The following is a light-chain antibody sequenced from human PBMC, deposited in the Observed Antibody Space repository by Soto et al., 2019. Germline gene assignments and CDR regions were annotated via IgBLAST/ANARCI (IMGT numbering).Light chain of an antibody. Sequence: EIVMTQSPATLSVSPGERTTLSCRASQSVSSKLAWYQQKPGQAPKLLIYGASTRATGIPARLSGSGSVTEFTLTISSLQSEEVAVNYCQPYDTWPHTFGGGAKVDIK. CDR1: QSVSSK. CDR2: GAS. V-gene: IGKV3-15*01. CDR3: QPYDTWPHT. J-gene: IGKJ4*01.